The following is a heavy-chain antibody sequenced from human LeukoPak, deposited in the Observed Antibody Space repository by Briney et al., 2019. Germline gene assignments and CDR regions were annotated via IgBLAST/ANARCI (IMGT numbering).Heavy chain of an antibody. J-gene: IGHJ4*02. Sequence: GGSLRLSCAASGFTFSSYAMNWVRQAPGKGLEWVSSISSGGTSTYFADSVKGRFTISRDNPKNTLYLQMNSLRAEDTAVYYCAKLRASGSGCSNYWGQGTLVTVSS. CDR3: AKLRASGSGCSNY. CDR1: GFTFSSYA. D-gene: IGHD6-19*01. CDR2: ISSGGTST. V-gene: IGHV3-23*01.